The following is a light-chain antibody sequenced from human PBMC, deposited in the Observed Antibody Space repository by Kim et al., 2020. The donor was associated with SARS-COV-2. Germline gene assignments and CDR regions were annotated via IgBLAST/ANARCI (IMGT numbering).Light chain of an antibody. CDR3: QQYYSTPT. J-gene: IGKJ4*01. Sequence: DIVMAQSPDSLAVSLGERATINCKSSRSVLYTSNNKNYLAWYQQKPGQPPRLLIYWASTRESGVPDRFSGSGSGTDFTLTISSLQAEDVAVYYCQQYYSTPTFGGGTKVDIK. V-gene: IGKV4-1*01. CDR1: RSVLYTSNNKNY. CDR2: WAS.